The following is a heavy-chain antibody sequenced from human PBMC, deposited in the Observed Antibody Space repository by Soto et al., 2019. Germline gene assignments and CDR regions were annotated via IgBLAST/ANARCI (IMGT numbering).Heavy chain of an antibody. CDR1: GGSISSSSYY. CDR2: IYYSGST. D-gene: IGHD5-12*01. J-gene: IGHJ6*02. CDR3: ARLRTITGGFYGMDV. V-gene: IGHV4-39*01. Sequence: SETLSLTCTVSGGSISSSSYYWGWIRQPPGKGLEWIGSIYYSGSTYYNPSLKSRVTISVDTSKDQFSLKLSSVTAADTAVYYCARLRTITGGFYGMDVWGQGTTVTVSS.